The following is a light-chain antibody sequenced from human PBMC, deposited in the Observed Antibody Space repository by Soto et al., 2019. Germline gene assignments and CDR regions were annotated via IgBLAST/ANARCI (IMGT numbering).Light chain of an antibody. J-gene: IGLJ2*01. CDR2: GNS. CDR1: SSNIGAGYD. V-gene: IGLV1-40*01. Sequence: QPVLTQPPSVSGAPGQRVTISCTGSSSNIGAGYDVHWYQQLPGTAPKLLIYGNSNRPSGVPDRFSGSKSGTSASLAITGLQAEDEADYYCQSYDSSLSAHVFGGGTKVTVL. CDR3: QSYDSSLSAHV.